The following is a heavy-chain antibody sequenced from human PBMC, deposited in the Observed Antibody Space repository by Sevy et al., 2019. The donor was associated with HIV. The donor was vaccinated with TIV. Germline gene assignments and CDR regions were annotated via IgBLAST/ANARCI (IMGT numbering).Heavy chain of an antibody. D-gene: IGHD4-4*01. Sequence: GGSLRLSCKASGFTFSNYRMSWVRQAPGKGLEWVANIQQDGSKKDYVDSVKGRFTISRDSAKNSLYLQMNSLRAEDTAVYYCAKDQSNNGHYWGQGTLVTVSS. V-gene: IGHV3-7*01. CDR3: AKDQSNNGHY. J-gene: IGHJ4*02. CDR1: GFTFSNYR. CDR2: IQQDGSKK.